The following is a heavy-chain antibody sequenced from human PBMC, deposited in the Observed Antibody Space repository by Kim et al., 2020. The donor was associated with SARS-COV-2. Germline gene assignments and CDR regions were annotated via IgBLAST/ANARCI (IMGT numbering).Heavy chain of an antibody. D-gene: IGHD3-10*01. V-gene: IGHV1-69*04. CDR2: IIPILGIA. J-gene: IGHJ4*02. Sequence: SVKVSCKASGGTFSSYAISWVRQAPGQGLEWMGRIIPILGIANYAQKFQGRVTITADKSTSTAYMELSSLRSEDTAVYYCARSYYYGSGTLDYWGQGTLVTVSS. CDR3: ARSYYYGSGTLDY. CDR1: GGTFSSYA.